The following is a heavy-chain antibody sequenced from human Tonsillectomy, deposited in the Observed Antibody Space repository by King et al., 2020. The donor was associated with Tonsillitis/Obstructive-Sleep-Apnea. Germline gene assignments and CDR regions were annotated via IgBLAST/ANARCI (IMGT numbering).Heavy chain of an antibody. J-gene: IGHJ5*02. CDR1: GYTFTSYG. CDR3: ARAYCSSTSCHANWFDP. Sequence: QLVQSGAEVKKPGASVKVSCKASGYTFTSYGISWVRQAPGQGLEWMGWISAYNGNTKYAQKLQGRVTMTTDTSTSTAYMELRSLRSDDTALYYCARAYCSSTSCHANWFDPWGQGTLVTVSS. V-gene: IGHV1-18*01. CDR2: ISAYNGNT. D-gene: IGHD2-2*01.